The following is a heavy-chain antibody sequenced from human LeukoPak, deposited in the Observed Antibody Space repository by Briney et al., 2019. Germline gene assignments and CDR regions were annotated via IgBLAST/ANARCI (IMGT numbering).Heavy chain of an antibody. CDR3: ARVRGPTVTTMYFDY. CDR1: GFTFVSHG. CDR2: ISPGSTTI. V-gene: IGHV3-48*01. J-gene: IGHJ4*02. D-gene: IGHD4-17*01. Sequence: GGSLRLSCAASGFTFVSHGMIWVRQAPGKGMEWLSYISPGSTTINSADSVKDRFTTSRDKAKSSLFLQMNSLRAEDTAVYYCARVRGPTVTTMYFDYWGQGALVTVPS.